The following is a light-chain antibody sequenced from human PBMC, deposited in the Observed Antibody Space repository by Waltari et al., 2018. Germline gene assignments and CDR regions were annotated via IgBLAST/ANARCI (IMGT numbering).Light chain of an antibody. V-gene: IGLV1-51*02. Sequence: QSVLTQPPSVSAAPGPRVTISCPGDSSNIGNNYVSWYRQFPGTAPKLLIYENTERPSGIPGRFSGSKSGTSATLDITGLQAGDEADYYCGTWDSSLSGAVFGGGTHLTVL. CDR2: ENT. CDR3: GTWDSSLSGAV. J-gene: IGLJ7*01. CDR1: SSNIGNNY.